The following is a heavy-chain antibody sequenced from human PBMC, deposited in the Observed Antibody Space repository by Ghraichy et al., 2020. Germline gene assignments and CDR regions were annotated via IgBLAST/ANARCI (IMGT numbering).Heavy chain of an antibody. CDR1: GGSVTSDPYS. V-gene: IGHV4-30-2*01. D-gene: IGHD3-3*01. J-gene: IGHJ6*02. CDR2: IYHSGSA. CDR3: PVLASNGVDV. Sequence: SETLSLTCTVSGGSVTSDPYSWTWVRQPSGKGLEWIGYIYHSGSAFLNPSLKSRVAISVDRSENQFSLKLSSVSAADTAVYYCPVLASNGVDVWGQGTKVTVSS.